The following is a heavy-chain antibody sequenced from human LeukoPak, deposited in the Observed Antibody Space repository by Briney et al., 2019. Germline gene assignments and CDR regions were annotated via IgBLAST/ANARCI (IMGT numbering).Heavy chain of an antibody. CDR2: IYYSGST. Sequence: SETLSLTCTVSGGSISSGGYYWSWIRQHPGKGPEWIGYIYYSGSTYYNPSLKSRVTISVDTSKNQFPLKLSSVTAADTAVYYCARHAPHYDSSGYDTFDYWGQGTLVTVSS. V-gene: IGHV4-31*03. D-gene: IGHD3-22*01. CDR3: ARHAPHYDSSGYDTFDY. J-gene: IGHJ4*02. CDR1: GGSISSGGYY.